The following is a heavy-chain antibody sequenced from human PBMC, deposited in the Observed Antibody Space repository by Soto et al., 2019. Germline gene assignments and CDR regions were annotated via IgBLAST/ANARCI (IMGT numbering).Heavy chain of an antibody. Sequence: EVQLVESGGGLVQPGGSLRLSCAASGFTFSSYWMHWVRQAPGKGLVWVSRINSDGSSTSYADSVKGRFTISRDNGKNTLYLQMNSLRAEDRAVYYCARDVPIAVAEGFDYWGQGTLVTVSS. D-gene: IGHD6-19*01. CDR2: INSDGSST. CDR1: GFTFSSYW. V-gene: IGHV3-74*01. CDR3: ARDVPIAVAEGFDY. J-gene: IGHJ4*02.